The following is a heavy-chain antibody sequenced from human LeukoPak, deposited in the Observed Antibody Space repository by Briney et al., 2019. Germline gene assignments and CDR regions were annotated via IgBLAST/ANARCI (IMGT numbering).Heavy chain of an antibody. J-gene: IGHJ4*02. D-gene: IGHD6-13*01. CDR2: INPNSGGT. CDR3: AKALGIPAAGALGY. CDR1: GYTFTGYY. Sequence: ASVKVSGKASGYTFTGYYMHWVRQTPGQRLEWMGWINPNSGGTNYAQKIQPCVTMTTDTSISTTNMELSRLRSVDTAEYSCAKALGIPAAGALGYWGQRPLDSLS. V-gene: IGHV1-2*04.